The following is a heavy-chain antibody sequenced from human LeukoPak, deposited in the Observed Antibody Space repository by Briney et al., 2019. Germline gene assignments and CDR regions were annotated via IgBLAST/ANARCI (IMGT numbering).Heavy chain of an antibody. D-gene: IGHD1-26*01. CDR2: IYYSGST. CDR1: GGSISSSSYY. V-gene: IGHV4-39*01. Sequence: SETLSLTCTVSGGSISSSSYYWGWIRQPPGKGLEWIGSIYYSGSTYYNPSLKSRVTISVDTSKNQFSLKLSSVTAADTAVYYCARHGGYSGRIFDYWGQGTLVTVSS. CDR3: ARHGGYSGRIFDY. J-gene: IGHJ4*02.